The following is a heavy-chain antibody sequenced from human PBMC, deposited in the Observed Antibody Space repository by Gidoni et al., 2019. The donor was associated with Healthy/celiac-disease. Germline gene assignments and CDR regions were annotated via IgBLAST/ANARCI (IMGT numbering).Heavy chain of an antibody. CDR1: GGSISSGDYY. D-gene: IGHD5-18*01. Sequence: QVQLQESGPGLVKPSQTLSLTCTVSGGSISSGDYYLSWIRQPPGKGLEWIGYIYYSGSTYYNPSLKSRVTISVDTSKNQFSLKLSSVTAADTAVYYCARSSSANTYYYYYGMDVWGQGTTVTVSS. V-gene: IGHV4-30-4*01. J-gene: IGHJ6*02. CDR3: ARSSSANTYYYYYGMDV. CDR2: IYYSGST.